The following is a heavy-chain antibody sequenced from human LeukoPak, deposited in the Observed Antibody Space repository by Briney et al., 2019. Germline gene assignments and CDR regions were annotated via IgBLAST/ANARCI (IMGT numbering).Heavy chain of an antibody. Sequence: GESLKISCKGPGYSFTSYWIGWVRQMPGKGLEWMGIIYPGDSDTRYSPSFQGQVTISADKSISTAYLQWSSLKASDTAMYYCARGPRALRTTDDAFDIWGQGTMVTVSS. CDR1: GYSFTSYW. D-gene: IGHD1-1*01. CDR3: ARGPRALRTTDDAFDI. CDR2: IYPGDSDT. V-gene: IGHV5-51*01. J-gene: IGHJ3*02.